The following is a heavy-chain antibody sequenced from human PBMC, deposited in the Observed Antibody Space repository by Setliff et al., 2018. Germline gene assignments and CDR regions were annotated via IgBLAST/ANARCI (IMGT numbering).Heavy chain of an antibody. V-gene: IGHV1-18*01. CDR2: ISPYTGNT. D-gene: IGHD3-10*01. CDR1: GYTFTDFG. J-gene: IGHJ4*02. Sequence: ASVQVSCKASGYTFTDFGINWVRQAPGQGLEWMGWISPYTGNTYSAQRFQGRVTLTTDTSTSTAYMEVTSLTSEDTAVYYCARAGMASVNRKGVFEYWGKGTLVTVSS. CDR3: ARAGMASVNRKGVFEY.